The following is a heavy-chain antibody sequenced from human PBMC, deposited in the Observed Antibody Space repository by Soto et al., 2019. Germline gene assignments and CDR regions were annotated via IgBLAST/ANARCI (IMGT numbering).Heavy chain of an antibody. CDR2: IIPIFGTA. V-gene: IGHV1-69*12. J-gene: IGHJ3*02. CDR1: GGTFSSYA. D-gene: IGHD4-17*01. CDR3: AREPTTMTGSAFDI. Sequence: QVQLVQSGAEVKKPGSSVKVSCKASGGTFSSYAVSWVRQAPGQGLEWMGGIIPIFGTANYAQKFQGRVTITADEXXSTAYMELSSLRSEDTAVYYCAREPTTMTGSAFDIWGQGTMVTVSS.